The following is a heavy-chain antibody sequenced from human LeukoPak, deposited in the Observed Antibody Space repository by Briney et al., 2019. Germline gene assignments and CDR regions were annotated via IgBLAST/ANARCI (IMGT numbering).Heavy chain of an antibody. Sequence: GGSLRLSCAASGFTFSSYSMNWVRQAPGKGLEWVSYISSSSSTIYYADSAKGRFTISRDNAKNSLYLQMNSLRAEDTAVYYCARGIVVVPAAISHWGQGTLVTVSS. D-gene: IGHD2-2*01. CDR2: ISSSSSTI. V-gene: IGHV3-48*01. J-gene: IGHJ4*02. CDR1: GFTFSSYS. CDR3: ARGIVVVPAAISH.